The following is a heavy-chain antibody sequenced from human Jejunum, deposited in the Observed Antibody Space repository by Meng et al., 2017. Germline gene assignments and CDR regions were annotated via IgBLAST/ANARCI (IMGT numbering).Heavy chain of an antibody. CDR3: ARDEGQPLSYYYYGMDV. J-gene: IGHJ6*02. D-gene: IGHD6-13*01. CDR1: GFTFSTYW. CDR2: IRQDGSEK. V-gene: IGHV3-7*01. Sequence: GESLKISCAASGFTFSTYWMSWVRQAPGKGLEWVANIRQDGSEKNYVDSVKGRFTISRDNAKNSLYLQMNSLRAEDTAVYYCARDEGQPLSYYYYGMDVWGQGTTVTGSS.